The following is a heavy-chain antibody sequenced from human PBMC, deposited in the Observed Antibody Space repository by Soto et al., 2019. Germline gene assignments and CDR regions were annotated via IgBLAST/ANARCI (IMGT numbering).Heavy chain of an antibody. CDR2: IYYSGST. V-gene: IGHV4-31*03. J-gene: IGHJ4*02. Sequence: SETLSLTCTVSGGSISSGGYYWSWIRQHPGKGLEWIGYIYYSGSTYYNPSLKSRVTISVDTSKNQFSLKLSSVTAADTAVYYCARVGRSTVTLDYWGQGTLVTVSS. CDR3: ARVGRSTVTLDY. D-gene: IGHD4-17*01. CDR1: GGSISSGGYY.